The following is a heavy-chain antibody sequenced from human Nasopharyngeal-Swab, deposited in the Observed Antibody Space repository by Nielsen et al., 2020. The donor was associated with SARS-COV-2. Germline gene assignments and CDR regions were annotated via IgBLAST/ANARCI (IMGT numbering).Heavy chain of an antibody. V-gene: IGHV3-72*01. D-gene: IGHD1-1*01. CDR2: SRNKANSYST. J-gene: IGHJ4*02. Sequence: GESLKISCAASGFTFSDHYMEWVRQAPGKGPEWVGCSRNKANSYSTEYAASVKGRFTISSDDSKNSLYLQMNSLQTDDTAMYYCVRGGVGTSTRLDQWGQGTLVTVSS. CDR3: VRGGVGTSTRLDQ. CDR1: GFTFSDHY.